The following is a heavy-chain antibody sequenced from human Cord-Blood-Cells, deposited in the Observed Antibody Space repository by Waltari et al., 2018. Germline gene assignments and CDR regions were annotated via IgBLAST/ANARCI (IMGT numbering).Heavy chain of an antibody. V-gene: IGHV3-53*01. CDR2: IYSGGST. Sequence: EVQLVESGGGLIQPGGSLILSCAASRFTVSSNYLRWVRQAPGKGLEWVSVIYSGGSTYYADSVKGRFTISRDNSKNTLYLQMNSLRAEDTAVYYCAVAVKAFDIWGQGTMVTVSS. J-gene: IGHJ3*02. CDR1: RFTVSSNY. CDR3: AVAVKAFDI. D-gene: IGHD4-4*01.